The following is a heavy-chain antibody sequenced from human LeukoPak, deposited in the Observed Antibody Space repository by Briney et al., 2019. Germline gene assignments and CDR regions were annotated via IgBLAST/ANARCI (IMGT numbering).Heavy chain of an antibody. CDR3: ARDRIAAAGAIVY. J-gene: IGHJ4*02. D-gene: IGHD6-13*01. CDR2: IKQDGSEK. Sequence: GGSLRLSCAASGFPFSSYWMSWVRQAPGKGLEWVANIKQDGSEKNYVDSVKGRFTISRDNAKNSLYLQVNSLRAEDTAVYYCARDRIAAAGAIVYWGQGALVTASS. CDR1: GFPFSSYW. V-gene: IGHV3-7*01.